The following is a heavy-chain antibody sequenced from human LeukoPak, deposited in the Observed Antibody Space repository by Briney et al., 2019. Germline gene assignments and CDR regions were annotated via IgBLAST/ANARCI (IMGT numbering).Heavy chain of an antibody. CDR1: GGSLSSGSYY. CDR3: ASVRVEMATSYYYYYYMDV. D-gene: IGHD5-24*01. CDR2: IYTSGST. J-gene: IGHJ6*03. Sequence: PSQTLSLTCTVSGGSLSSGSYYWSWIRQPAGRGLEWIGRIYTSGSTNYNPSLKSRVTISVDTSKNQFSLKLSSVTAADTAVYYWASVRVEMATSYYYYYYMDVWGKGTTVTVSS. V-gene: IGHV4-61*02.